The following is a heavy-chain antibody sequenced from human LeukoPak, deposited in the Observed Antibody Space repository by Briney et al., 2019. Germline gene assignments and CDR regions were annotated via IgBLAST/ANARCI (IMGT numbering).Heavy chain of an antibody. CDR2: VYDSGDYNSSIN. V-gene: IGHV4-59*13. CDR3: ARGDQEFDY. J-gene: IGHJ4*02. Sequence: PSQTLSLTCTVSGTSINTYSWSWLRQTPGKGLEWIGYVYDSGDYNSSINTYNPSLKSRVTITVDTSKNQFGLRLTSLTAADTAVYYCARGDQEFDYWGQGTRVTVSS. CDR1: GTSINTYS.